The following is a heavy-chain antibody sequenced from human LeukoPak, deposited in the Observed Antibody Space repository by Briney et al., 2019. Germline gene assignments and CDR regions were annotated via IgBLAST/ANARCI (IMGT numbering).Heavy chain of an antibody. CDR2: ISYSGST. CDR3: ARVTTHYDILTGYGKAPSADYYYYGMDV. D-gene: IGHD3-9*01. J-gene: IGHJ6*02. CDR1: GGFISSYY. V-gene: IGHV4-59*01. Sequence: SETLSLTCTVSGGFISSYYWSWIRQPPGKGLEWIGFISYSGSTYYNPSLKSRVTMSVDTSKNQFSLNLRSVTAADTAVYYCARVTTHYDILTGYGKAPSADYYYYGMDVWGQGTTVTVSS.